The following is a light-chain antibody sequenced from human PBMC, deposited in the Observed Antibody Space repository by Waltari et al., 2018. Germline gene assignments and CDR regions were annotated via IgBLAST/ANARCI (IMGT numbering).Light chain of an antibody. CDR1: SRHSTSA. V-gene: IGLV4-69*02. CDR3: QTCAMGMHVV. Sequence: HLVLPQSPSTSASLVTSLKPTSPLCSRHSTSALSCHPRLPEKGPRYLMKLNSDDSPTTGDGIPVRFPRSSSGATRYLTSSSLQCEDEADYYCQTCAMGMHVVFGGWTRLTVL. J-gene: IGLJ2*01. CDR2: LNSDDSP.